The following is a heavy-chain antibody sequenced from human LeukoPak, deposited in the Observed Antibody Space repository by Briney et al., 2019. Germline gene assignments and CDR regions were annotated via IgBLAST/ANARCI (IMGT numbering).Heavy chain of an antibody. CDR2: ITGSGGSS. J-gene: IGHJ4*02. CDR1: VFTFSSYA. CDR3: AKDINRGSNYAGGY. D-gene: IGHD4-11*01. Sequence: GGSLRLSCAASVFTFSSYAMSGVRQAPGKGLEWVSGITGSGGSSDYADSVKGRFTISRDNSKNTLYLQMSSLRADDTALYYCAKDINRGSNYAGGYWGQGTLVTVSS. V-gene: IGHV3-23*01.